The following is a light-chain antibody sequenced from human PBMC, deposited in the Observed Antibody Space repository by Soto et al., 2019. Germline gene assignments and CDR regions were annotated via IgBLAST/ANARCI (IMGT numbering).Light chain of an antibody. Sequence: QSALTQPPSASGSPGQSVTISCTGTSSDVGAYNYVSWYQQLPGKAPKLIIYEVSKRPSGVPDRFSGSKSGNTASLTVSGLQAEDEADNYSTSYAVTYISLHVFVTRT. CDR2: EVS. CDR3: TSYAVTYISLHV. V-gene: IGLV2-8*01. J-gene: IGLJ1*01. CDR1: SSDVGAYNY.